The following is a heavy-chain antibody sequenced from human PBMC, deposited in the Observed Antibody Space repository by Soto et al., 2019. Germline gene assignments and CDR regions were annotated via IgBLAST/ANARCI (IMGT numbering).Heavy chain of an antibody. Sequence: QVQLVQSGAEVKKPGASVKVSCKASGYTFTGYYMHWVRQAPGQGLEWMGWINPNSGGTNYAQKFQGWVTMTRDTSISTAYMELSRLRSDDTAVYYCARGRPVEAPWRVNWFDPWGQGTLVTVSS. D-gene: IGHD2-15*01. J-gene: IGHJ5*02. CDR1: GYTFTGYY. CDR3: ARGRPVEAPWRVNWFDP. V-gene: IGHV1-2*04. CDR2: INPNSGGT.